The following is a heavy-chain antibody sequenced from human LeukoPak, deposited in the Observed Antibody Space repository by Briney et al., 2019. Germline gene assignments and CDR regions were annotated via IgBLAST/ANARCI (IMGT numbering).Heavy chain of an antibody. V-gene: IGHV3-30*18. CDR2: ISYDGSNK. D-gene: IGHD3-16*02. CDR3: AKSPYDYVWGRYRPIDY. J-gene: IGHJ4*02. CDR1: GFTFSSYC. Sequence: PGGSLRLSCAASGFTFSSYCMHWVRQAPGKGLEWVAVISYDGSNKYYADSVKGRFTISRDNAKNTLYLQMNSLRAEDTAVYYCAKSPYDYVWGRYRPIDYWGRGTVVSVSS.